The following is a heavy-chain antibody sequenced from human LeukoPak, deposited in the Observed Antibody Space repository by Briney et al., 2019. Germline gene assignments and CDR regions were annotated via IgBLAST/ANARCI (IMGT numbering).Heavy chain of an antibody. CDR2: IYYSGST. J-gene: IGHJ3*02. CDR3: ARPPVLRSNRGAFDI. D-gene: IGHD3-3*01. V-gene: IGHV4-39*01. CDR1: VGPISSSSYY. Sequence: SETLSLTCTVSVGPISSSSYYWGWIPQPPGKGLEWIGSIYYSGSTYYNPSLKSRVIISVEKCKNQFSLKLSSVTGADTAVYYCARPPVLRSNRGAFDIWGQGTMVTVSS.